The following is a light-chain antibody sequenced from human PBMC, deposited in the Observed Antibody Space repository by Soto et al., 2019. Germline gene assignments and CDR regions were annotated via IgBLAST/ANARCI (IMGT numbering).Light chain of an antibody. V-gene: IGKV1-5*01. Sequence: DIQMTQSPSTLSASVGDRVTITCRASQSISSWLAWYQQKPGKAPKLLICDASNLETGVPSRFSGLGSGTEFSLSISSLQPDDFATYYCQHYDTYPYTFGQGTKVDIK. CDR3: QHYDTYPYT. CDR1: QSISSW. J-gene: IGKJ2*01. CDR2: DAS.